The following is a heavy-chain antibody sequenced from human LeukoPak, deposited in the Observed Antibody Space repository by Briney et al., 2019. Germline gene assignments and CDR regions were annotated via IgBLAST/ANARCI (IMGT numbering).Heavy chain of an antibody. Sequence: SETLSLTCTVSGGSISTYYWSWIRQPPGKGLEWIGYIYYSGSTNYNPSLKSRVTISVDTSKNQFSLKLSYVTAADTAVYYCARGTTMVRGVTYPHMDVWGKGTTVTISS. CDR1: GGSISTYY. CDR2: IYYSGST. CDR3: ARGTTMVRGVTYPHMDV. D-gene: IGHD3-10*01. J-gene: IGHJ6*03. V-gene: IGHV4-59*01.